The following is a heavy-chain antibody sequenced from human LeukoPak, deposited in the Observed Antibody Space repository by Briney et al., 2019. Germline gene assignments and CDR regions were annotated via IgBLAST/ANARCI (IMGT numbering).Heavy chain of an antibody. D-gene: IGHD3-16*01. CDR1: GFTFDDYA. CDR2: INSGGGDT. V-gene: IGHV3-23*01. CDR3: AKDPWGIGPAFEI. Sequence: PGRSLRLSCAASGFTFDDYAMQWVRQAPGKGLEWVSVINSGGGDTYYAGSVKGRFTISRDNSKSTLYLQMNSLRADDTAVYYCAKDPWGIGPAFEIWGQGTMVTVSS. J-gene: IGHJ3*02.